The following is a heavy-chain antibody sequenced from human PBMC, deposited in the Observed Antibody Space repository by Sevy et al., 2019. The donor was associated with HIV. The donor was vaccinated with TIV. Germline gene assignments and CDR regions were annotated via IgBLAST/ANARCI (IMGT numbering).Heavy chain of an antibody. Sequence: ASVRVSCKASGGTFSSYAISWVRQAPGQGLEWMGGIIPIFGTANYAQKFQGRVTITADKSTSTAYMELSSLRSEETAVYYCARVRRGSSSYYYYYYMDVWGKGTTVTVSS. V-gene: IGHV1-69*06. J-gene: IGHJ6*03. CDR3: ARVRRGSSSYYYYYYMDV. D-gene: IGHD6-13*01. CDR2: IIPIFGTA. CDR1: GGTFSSYA.